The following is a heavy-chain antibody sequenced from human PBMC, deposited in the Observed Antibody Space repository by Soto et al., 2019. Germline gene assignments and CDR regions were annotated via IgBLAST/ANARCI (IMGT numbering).Heavy chain of an antibody. V-gene: IGHV3-30*18. J-gene: IGHJ4*02. Sequence: LRLSCAASGFTFSTYGMHWVRQAPGKGLEWVAAMSYDETKQYYVDSVKGRFTISGDNSRNTLFLQLNSLRDEDTAVYYCAKEYGSTWIDHWGQGTPVTVSS. D-gene: IGHD6-13*01. CDR1: GFTFSTYG. CDR3: AKEYGSTWIDH. CDR2: MSYDETKQ.